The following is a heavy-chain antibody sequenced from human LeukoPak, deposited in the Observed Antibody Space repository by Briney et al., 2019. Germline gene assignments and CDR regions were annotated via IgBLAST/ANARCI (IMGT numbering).Heavy chain of an antibody. CDR2: ISYDGSNK. CDR3: ARDRDAKAFDI. D-gene: IGHD3-10*01. J-gene: IGHJ3*02. V-gene: IGHV3-30*04. CDR1: GFTFSSYA. Sequence: GGSLRLSCAASGFTFSSYAMHWVRQAPGKGLEWVAVISYDGSNKYYADSVKGRFTISRDNSKNTLYLQMNSLRAEDTAVYYCARDRDAKAFDIWGQGTMVTVSS.